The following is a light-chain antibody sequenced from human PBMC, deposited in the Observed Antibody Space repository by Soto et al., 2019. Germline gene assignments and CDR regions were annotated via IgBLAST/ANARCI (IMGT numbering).Light chain of an antibody. Sequence: QAVVTQEPPLTVSPGGTVTLTCASSTGAVTSGYYANWFQQKPGQAPRALISSTSNKHSWTPARFSGSLLGGKAALTLSGVQPEDEAEYYCLLFYRDAWVFGGGTKLTVL. V-gene: IGLV7-43*01. J-gene: IGLJ3*02. CDR2: STS. CDR3: LLFYRDAWV. CDR1: TGAVTSGYY.